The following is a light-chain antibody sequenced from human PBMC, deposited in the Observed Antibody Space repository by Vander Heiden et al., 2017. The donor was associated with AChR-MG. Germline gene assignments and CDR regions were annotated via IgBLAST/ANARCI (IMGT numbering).Light chain of an antibody. CDR3: ISFTTVRTLI. CDR2: DVT. CDR1: SGETGTYNY. Sequence: QSALTQPASVSGSPGQSITISCTGTSGETGTYNYVAWYQQLPGIAPKVIIYDVTDRPSGVSPRFSGSKSVKTASLTISGLQAEDEAFYYCISFTTVRTLIFGGGTKLTVL. J-gene: IGLJ2*01. V-gene: IGLV2-14*03.